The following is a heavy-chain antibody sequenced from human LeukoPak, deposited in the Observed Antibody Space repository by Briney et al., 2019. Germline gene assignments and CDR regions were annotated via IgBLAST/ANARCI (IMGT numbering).Heavy chain of an antibody. CDR3: ARAPSGAGSGYNEGYFDY. J-gene: IGHJ4*02. V-gene: IGHV1-8*01. Sequence: GASVKVSCKASGYTFTSYDINWVRQATGQGLEWMGWMNPNSGNTGYAQKFQGRVTMTRNTSISTAYMELSSLGPEDTAVYYCARAPSGAGSGYNEGYFDYWGQGTLVTVSS. CDR2: MNPNSGNT. D-gene: IGHD3-3*01. CDR1: GYTFTSYD.